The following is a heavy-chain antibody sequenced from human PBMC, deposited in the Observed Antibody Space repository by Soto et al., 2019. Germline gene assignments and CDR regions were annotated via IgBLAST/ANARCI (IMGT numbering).Heavy chain of an antibody. J-gene: IGHJ4*02. CDR1: GHTFNTFK. V-gene: IGHV1-3*01. CDR3: ARDEED. CDR2: INVDNGDT. Sequence: QVQLVQSGAEVKKPGASVKVSCDGSGHTFNTFKIHWVRQAPGQGLEWMGWINVDNGDTRFSQNFQDRINITRGTSARTAYMELNSLKSEDTAVYYCARDEEDWGQGTLVTVSS.